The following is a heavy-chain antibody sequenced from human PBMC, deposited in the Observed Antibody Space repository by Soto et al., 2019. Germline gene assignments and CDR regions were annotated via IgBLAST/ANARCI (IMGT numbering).Heavy chain of an antibody. D-gene: IGHD4-17*01. CDR3: ASYGREEGDAFDI. Sequence: ASVKVSCKASGGTFSSYTISWVRQAPGQGLEWMGRIIPILGIANYAQKFQGRVTITADKSTSTAYMELSSLRSEDTAVYYCASYGREEGDAFDIWGQGTMVTVSS. CDR1: GGTFSSYT. CDR2: IIPILGIA. V-gene: IGHV1-69*02. J-gene: IGHJ3*02.